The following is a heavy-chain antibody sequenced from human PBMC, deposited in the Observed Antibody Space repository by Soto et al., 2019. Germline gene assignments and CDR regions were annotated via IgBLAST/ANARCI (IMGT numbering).Heavy chain of an antibody. D-gene: IGHD4-17*01. J-gene: IGHJ4*02. CDR2: IYYSGRT. CDR3: ARVKADYGSFYFDY. V-gene: IGHV4-59*01. CDR1: GGSISSYC. Sequence: PSETLSLTCTVSGGSISSYCWSWIRQPPGKGLEWIGYIYYSGRTNYNPSLKSRVTISVDTSKNQFSLKLSSVTAADTAVYYCARVKADYGSFYFDYWGQGTLVTVSS.